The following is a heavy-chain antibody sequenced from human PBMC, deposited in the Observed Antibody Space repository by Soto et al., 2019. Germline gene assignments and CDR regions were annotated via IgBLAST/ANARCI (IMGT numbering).Heavy chain of an antibody. CDR3: AREYYYDSSGIGFDP. J-gene: IGHJ5*02. CDR1: GGTISSYY. CDR2: IYSSGSP. Sequence: PSGTLSLTCTVSGGTISSYYWSWIRQPPGKGLEWIGYIYSSGSPPHNPSLKSRVIISEDRSKNQIYLKLNSVTAADTAVYYCAREYYYDSSGIGFDPWGPGTLVTVSS. D-gene: IGHD3-22*01. V-gene: IGHV4-59*01.